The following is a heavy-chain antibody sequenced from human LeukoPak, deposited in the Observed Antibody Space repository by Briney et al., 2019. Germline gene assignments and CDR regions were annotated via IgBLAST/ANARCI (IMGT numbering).Heavy chain of an antibody. V-gene: IGHV3-66*01. J-gene: IGHJ6*02. D-gene: IGHD6-13*01. CDR3: AREGPYSSSWFLHYYGMDV. Sequence: PSETLSLTCAVYGGSFSGYYWSWIPQPPGKGLEWVSVIYSGGSTYYADSVKGRFTISRDNSKNTLYLQMNSLRAEDTAVYYCAREGPYSSSWFLHYYGMDVWGQGTTVTVSS. CDR2: IYSGGST. CDR1: GGSFSGYY.